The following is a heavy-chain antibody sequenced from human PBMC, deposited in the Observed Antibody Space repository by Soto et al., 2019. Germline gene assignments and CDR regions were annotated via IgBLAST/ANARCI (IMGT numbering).Heavy chain of an antibody. Sequence: VGSLRLSCAASGFTFTSYAMTWVRQAPGKGLEWVSSISGSGGATYYADSVKGRFTISRDDSKSTLYPQMNSLRAEDTALYYCAKAGRPYYDLWSENRFDPWGQGTLVTVSS. CDR2: ISGSGGAT. CDR1: GFTFTSYA. V-gene: IGHV3-23*01. J-gene: IGHJ5*02. CDR3: AKAGRPYYDLWSENRFDP. D-gene: IGHD3-3*01.